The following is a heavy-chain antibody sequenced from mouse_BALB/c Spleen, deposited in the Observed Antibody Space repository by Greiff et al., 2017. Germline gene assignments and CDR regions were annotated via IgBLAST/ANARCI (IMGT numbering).Heavy chain of an antibody. Sequence: EVQLVESGGGLVKPGGSLKLSCAASGFAFSSYDMSWVRQTPEKRLEWVAYISSGGGSTYYPDTVKGRFTISRDNAKNTLYLQMSSLKSEDTAMYYCARQLGRDYYFDYWGQGTTLTVSS. D-gene: IGHD4-1*01. V-gene: IGHV5-12-1*01. J-gene: IGHJ2*01. CDR2: ISSGGGST. CDR1: GFAFSSYD. CDR3: ARQLGRDYYFDY.